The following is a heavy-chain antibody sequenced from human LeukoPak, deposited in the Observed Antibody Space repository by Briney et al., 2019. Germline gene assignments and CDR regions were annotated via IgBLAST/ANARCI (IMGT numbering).Heavy chain of an antibody. CDR1: GGSFSGYY. CDR2: INHSGST. D-gene: IGHD1-26*01. Sequence: SETLSLTCAVYGGSFSGYYWSWVRQPPGKGLEWMGEINHSGSTNYNPSLKRRVPISVDTSTTQFSLKLSSVTAADTAVYYCASIRRPRGRGNAFDIWGQGPMVPVSS. CDR3: ASIRRPRGRGNAFDI. V-gene: IGHV4-34*01. J-gene: IGHJ3*02.